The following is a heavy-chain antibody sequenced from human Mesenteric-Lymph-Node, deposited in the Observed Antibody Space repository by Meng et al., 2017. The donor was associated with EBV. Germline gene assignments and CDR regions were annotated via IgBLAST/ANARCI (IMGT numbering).Heavy chain of an antibody. CDR2: IYYSGST. J-gene: IGHJ4*02. V-gene: IGHV4-30-4*01. Sequence: GHAPVNPSQTLPLPCHFSGGSIRNSDYYWSWIRQPPGKGLEWIGYIYYSGSTYYNPSLKSRVTISVDTSKNQFSLKLSSVTAADTAVHYCARVGYCSGGSCSFRYFDYWGQGILVTVSS. CDR1: GGSIRNSDYY. D-gene: IGHD2-15*01. CDR3: ARVGYCSGGSCSFRYFDY.